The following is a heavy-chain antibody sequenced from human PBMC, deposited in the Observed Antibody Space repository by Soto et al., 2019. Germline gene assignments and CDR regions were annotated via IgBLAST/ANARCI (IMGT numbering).Heavy chain of an antibody. Sequence: EVQLLESGGGLVQPGGSLRLSCAASGFTFSSYAMSWVRQAPGKGLEWVSAISGSGGSTYYADSVKGRFTISRDNSKNTLYLQMNSLRAEDTAVYYCESLDDYGDYSPSVVAAYYWGQGTLVTVSS. CDR1: GFTFSSYA. CDR3: ESLDDYGDYSPSVVAAYY. CDR2: ISGSGGST. D-gene: IGHD4-17*01. J-gene: IGHJ4*02. V-gene: IGHV3-23*01.